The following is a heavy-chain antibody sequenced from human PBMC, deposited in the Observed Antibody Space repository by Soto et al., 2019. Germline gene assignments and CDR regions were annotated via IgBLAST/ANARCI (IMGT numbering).Heavy chain of an antibody. D-gene: IGHD5-18*01. V-gene: IGHV3-7*01. CDR2: IKQDGSEK. Sequence: GGSLRLSCAASGFTFSSYWMSWVRQAPGKGLEWVANIKQDGSEKYYVDSVKGRFTISRDNAKNSVYLQMNSLRAEDTAVFYCAAGYSYGTNLDYWGQGTLVTVSS. CDR1: GFTFSSYW. CDR3: AAGYSYGTNLDY. J-gene: IGHJ4*02.